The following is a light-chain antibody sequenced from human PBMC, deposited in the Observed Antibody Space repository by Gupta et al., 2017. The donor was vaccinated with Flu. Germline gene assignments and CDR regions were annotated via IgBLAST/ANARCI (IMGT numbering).Light chain of an antibody. CDR1: SSDVGAYNS. CDR2: DVI. Sequence: QSALTQPRSVSGSLGQSVTISCTGTSSDVGAYNSVSWFQQHPGKAPKVLIYDVIKRPSGVPDRFSASKSGNSASLTISGLQAEDEADYYCCSFVGRYNYVFGTGTRVTVL. J-gene: IGLJ1*01. V-gene: IGLV2-11*01. CDR3: CSFVGRYNYV.